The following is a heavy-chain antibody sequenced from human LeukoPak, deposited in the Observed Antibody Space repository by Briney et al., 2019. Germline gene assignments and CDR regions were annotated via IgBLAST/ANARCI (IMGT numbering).Heavy chain of an antibody. V-gene: IGHV3-49*04. Sequence: GGSLRLSCAASGFTFSSSWMNWVRQAPGKGLEWVGFIRSKAYGGTTEYAASVKGRFTISRDDSKSIAYLQMNSLRTEDTAVYYCTRDSSGWYVLNYYFDYWGQGTLVTVSS. D-gene: IGHD6-19*01. CDR3: TRDSSGWYVLNYYFDY. J-gene: IGHJ4*02. CDR1: GFTFSSSW. CDR2: IRSKAYGGTT.